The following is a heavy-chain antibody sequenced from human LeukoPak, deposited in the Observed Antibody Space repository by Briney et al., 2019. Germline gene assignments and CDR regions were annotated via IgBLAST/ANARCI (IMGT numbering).Heavy chain of an antibody. CDR3: VRDVGGDRGSYFDS. CDR2: INSDGSSI. Sequence: PGGSLRLSPAVSGFTFSSYLIHCVRQVPGKGLVWVSRINSDGSSISYGESVKGRFTMSRDNAKNTLYLQMNNLRAEDTAVYYCVRDVGGDRGSYFDSWGQGKLVTVSS. V-gene: IGHV3-74*01. D-gene: IGHD2-21*01. J-gene: IGHJ4*03. CDR1: GFTFSSYL.